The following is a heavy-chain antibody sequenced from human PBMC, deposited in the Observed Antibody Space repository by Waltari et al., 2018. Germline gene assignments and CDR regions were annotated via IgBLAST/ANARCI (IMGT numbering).Heavy chain of an antibody. J-gene: IGHJ3*02. CDR2: IKQDGGEI. CDR1: GFTFSSLW. V-gene: IGHV3-7*01. D-gene: IGHD3-3*01. CDR3: AGGGGFLCDI. Sequence: EVQLVESGGGLIQPGGSLRLSCAVSGFTFSSLWMSWFRQALGKGLEWVANIKQDGGEIYYVDSVKGRFTISRDNAKNSLYLQMNSLTTEDTAVYYCAGGGGFLCDIWGQGTLVTVSS.